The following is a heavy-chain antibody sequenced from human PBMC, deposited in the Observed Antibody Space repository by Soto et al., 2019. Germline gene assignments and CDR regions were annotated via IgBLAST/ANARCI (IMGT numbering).Heavy chain of an antibody. V-gene: IGHV4-39*01. CDR1: GGSISSTTYY. D-gene: IGHD3-3*01. Sequence: QLQLQESGPGLVKPSETLSLTCTVSGGSISSTTYYWGWIRQPPGKGLEWIGTIYYSGRTYYNPSLESRVTLSADTSTNHFPLKTNFVAAADTVVYDCARHSSLGGGYYPWDQGTLVTVSP. CDR2: IYYSGRT. CDR3: ARHSSLGGGYYP. J-gene: IGHJ3*01.